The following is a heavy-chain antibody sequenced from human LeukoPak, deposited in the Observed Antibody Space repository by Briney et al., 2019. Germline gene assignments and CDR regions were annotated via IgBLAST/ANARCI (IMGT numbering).Heavy chain of an antibody. CDR2: ISSSGSTI. J-gene: IGHJ2*01. Sequence: PGGSLRLSCAASGFTFSDYYMSWIRQAPGKGLEWVSYISSSGSTIYYADSVKGRFTISRDNAKNSLYLQMNSLRAEDTAVYYCAGITMIVVRSGWYFDLWGRGTLVTVSS. D-gene: IGHD3-22*01. CDR3: AGITMIVVRSGWYFDL. V-gene: IGHV3-11*01. CDR1: GFTFSDYY.